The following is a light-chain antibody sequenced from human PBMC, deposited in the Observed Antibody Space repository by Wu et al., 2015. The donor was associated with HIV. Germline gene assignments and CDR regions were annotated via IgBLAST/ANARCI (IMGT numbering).Light chain of an antibody. CDR3: QQYSDSIRT. J-gene: IGKJ1*01. CDR2: GAT. CDR1: QTVTNGY. V-gene: IGKV3-20*01. Sequence: EVVLTQSPGTLSLPPGERATLSCRSSQTVTNGYLAWYQQRPGQAPRLLIYGATSRAIGTPDRFSGDGSGKDFTLTISRVEPEDFAVYYCQQYSDSIRTFGQGTKVEIK.